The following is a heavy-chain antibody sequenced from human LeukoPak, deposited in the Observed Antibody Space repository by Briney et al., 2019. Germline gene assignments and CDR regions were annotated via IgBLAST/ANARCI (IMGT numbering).Heavy chain of an antibody. CDR2: ITGSGAVT. J-gene: IGHJ4*02. CDR1: GFIFRNYM. CDR3: ARGDYGDPFDY. Sequence: GGSLRLSCAASGFIFRNYMLIWVRQAPERGLQWVSAITGSGAVTYYEDSVKGRFTISRDNSKNTLYLQMNSLRVGDTAVYYCARGDYGDPFDYWGQGTLVTVSS. V-gene: IGHV3-23*01. D-gene: IGHD4-17*01.